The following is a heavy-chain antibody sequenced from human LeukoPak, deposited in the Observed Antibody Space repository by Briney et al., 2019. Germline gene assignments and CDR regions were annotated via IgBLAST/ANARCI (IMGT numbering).Heavy chain of an antibody. D-gene: IGHD1-26*01. CDR2: IRSGGIDE. V-gene: IGHV3-30*02. J-gene: IGHJ4*02. CDR1: TFTFSNYG. Sequence: GESLTLSCAASTFTFSNYGMHWVRQAPGKGLEWVAFIRSGGIDEYYADSVRGRFTISRDNSKNTLYLQMNSLRVEDTAVYYCAKAARGIVGAASYFDYWGQGTLVTVSS. CDR3: AKAARGIVGAASYFDY.